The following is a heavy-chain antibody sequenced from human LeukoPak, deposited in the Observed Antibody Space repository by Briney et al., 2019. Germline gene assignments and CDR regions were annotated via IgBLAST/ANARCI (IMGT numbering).Heavy chain of an antibody. J-gene: IGHJ4*02. V-gene: IGHV4-34*01. Sequence: SETLSLTCAVSGESFIGYFWTWIRQPPGKGLEWIGEINHSGRTSYNPSLKSRLSISVDMSKNQFSLRLTSVTAADTAVYYCASSPNLHPARPLVRFDYWGQGTLVTVSS. CDR3: ASSPNLHPARPLVRFDY. D-gene: IGHD6-6*01. CDR1: GESFIGYF. CDR2: INHSGRT.